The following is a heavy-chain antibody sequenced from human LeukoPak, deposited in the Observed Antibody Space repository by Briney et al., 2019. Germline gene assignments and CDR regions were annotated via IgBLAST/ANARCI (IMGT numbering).Heavy chain of an antibody. CDR3: ARDLYDYGSY. CDR2: ISYDGSNK. V-gene: IGHV3-30*03. D-gene: IGHD4-17*01. Sequence: GGSLRLSCAASGFTFSSYGMHWARQAPGKGLEWVAVISYDGSNKYYADSVKGRFTISRDNSKNTLYLQMNSLRTEDTAVYYCARDLYDYGSYWGQGTLVTVSS. J-gene: IGHJ4*02. CDR1: GFTFSSYG.